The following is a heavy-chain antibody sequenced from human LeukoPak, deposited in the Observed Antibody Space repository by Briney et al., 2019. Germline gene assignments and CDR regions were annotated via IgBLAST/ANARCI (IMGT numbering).Heavy chain of an antibody. D-gene: IGHD3-22*01. J-gene: IGHJ4*02. V-gene: IGHV4-4*07. CDR1: GGSISSNY. Sequence: PSETLSLICTVSGGSISSNYWSWIRQPPGKGLEWIGRIYTSGSTNYNPSLKSRVTMSVDTSKNQFSLKLSSVTAADTAVYYCARDEYYYDSSGYSAVFDYWGQGTLVTVSS. CDR3: ARDEYYYDSSGYSAVFDY. CDR2: IYTSGST.